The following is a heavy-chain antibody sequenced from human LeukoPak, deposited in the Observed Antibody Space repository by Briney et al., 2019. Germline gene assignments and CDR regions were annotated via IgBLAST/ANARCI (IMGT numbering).Heavy chain of an antibody. Sequence: GGSLRLSCAASGFTVSSNYMSWVRQAPGKGLEWVSVIYSGGSTYYADSVKGRFTISRDNSKNTLYLQMNSLRAEDTAVYYCARDPEGAAADSYYYYGMDVWGQGTTVTVSS. V-gene: IGHV3-66*01. D-gene: IGHD6-13*01. CDR2: IYSGGST. CDR1: GFTVSSNY. CDR3: ARDPEGAAADSYYYYGMDV. J-gene: IGHJ6*02.